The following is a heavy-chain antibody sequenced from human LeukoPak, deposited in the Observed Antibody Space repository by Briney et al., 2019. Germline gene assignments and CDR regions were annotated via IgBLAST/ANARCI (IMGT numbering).Heavy chain of an antibody. CDR3: ATSSAGDSSSLYYESFRPNWFGP. Sequence: PLETLSLACTASGGSISSNGQYWDRMRQAPGKGLDWIWSCYYSGSAYNNPSLKSRVTISVDTSSNQFSLKLSSVTAAETAIYYCATSSAGDSSSLYYESFRPNWFGPWGQGTLVTVSS. D-gene: IGHD3-22*01. J-gene: IGHJ5*02. CDR1: GGSISSNGQY. V-gene: IGHV4-39*01. CDR2: CYYSGSA.